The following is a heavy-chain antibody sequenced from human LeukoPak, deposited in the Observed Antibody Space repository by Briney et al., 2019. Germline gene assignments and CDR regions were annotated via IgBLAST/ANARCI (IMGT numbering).Heavy chain of an antibody. CDR1: GFTFSSYV. CDR2: ISNSGGST. J-gene: IGHJ4*02. Sequence: GGSLRLSCAASGFTFSSYVMSWVRQAPGKGLEWVSRISNSGGSTYYADSVKGRFTISRDNSKNTLYLQMNSLRAEDTAIYYCARGRYSSTTYYFDSWGQGTLVTVSS. V-gene: IGHV3-23*01. D-gene: IGHD6-13*01. CDR3: ARGRYSSTTYYFDS.